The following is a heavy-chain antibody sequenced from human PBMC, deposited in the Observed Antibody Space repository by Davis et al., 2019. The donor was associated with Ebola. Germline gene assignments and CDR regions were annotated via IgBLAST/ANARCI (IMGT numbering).Heavy chain of an antibody. D-gene: IGHD6-25*01. CDR1: RGSIRSYH. CDR2: IYYSGFI. Sequence: SETLSLTCTVSRGSIRSYHWSWIRQSPGKGLEWIGYIYYSGFINYNPSLKSRVTMSIDTSKNQSSLKLSSVTAADTAVYYCARVRSGYYGMDVWGKGTTVTVSS. V-gene: IGHV4-59*01. CDR3: ARVRSGYYGMDV. J-gene: IGHJ6*04.